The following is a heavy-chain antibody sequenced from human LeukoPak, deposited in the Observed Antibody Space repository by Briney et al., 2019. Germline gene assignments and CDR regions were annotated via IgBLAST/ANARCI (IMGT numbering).Heavy chain of an antibody. Sequence: PGGSLRLSCAASGFTFSSYGMSWVRQAPGKGLEWASAISGSGGSTYYADSVKGRFTISRDNSKNTLYLQMNSLRADDTAVYYCAKGGSSYSEMDYWGQGTLVTVSS. V-gene: IGHV3-23*01. J-gene: IGHJ4*02. D-gene: IGHD3-22*01. CDR2: ISGSGGST. CDR1: GFTFSSYG. CDR3: AKGGSSYSEMDY.